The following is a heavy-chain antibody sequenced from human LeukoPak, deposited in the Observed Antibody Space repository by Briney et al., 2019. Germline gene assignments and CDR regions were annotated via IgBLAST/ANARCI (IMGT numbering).Heavy chain of an antibody. J-gene: IGHJ6*03. Sequence: SETLSLTCAVYGGSFSGYYWSWIRQPPGKGLEWIGEINHSGSTNYNPSLKSRVTISVDTSKNQFSLKLSSVTAADTAVYYCARIAYYYGSGSYRSIYYYYMDVWGKGTTVTVSS. D-gene: IGHD3-10*01. V-gene: IGHV4-34*01. CDR3: ARIAYYYGSGSYRSIYYYYMDV. CDR1: GGSFSGYY. CDR2: INHSGST.